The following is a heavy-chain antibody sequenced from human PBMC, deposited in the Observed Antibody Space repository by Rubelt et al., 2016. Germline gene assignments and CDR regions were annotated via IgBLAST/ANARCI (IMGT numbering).Heavy chain of an antibody. J-gene: IGHJ4*02. CDR1: GGSISNYY. V-gene: IGHV4-59*08. Sequence: QVRLQESGPGLVKPSETQSLMCTVSGGSISNYYWSWIRQPPGKGLEWIGEINHSGSTNYNPSLKSRVITSVDVSKNQFSLQRSSVTAADTAVYYCARHSGLGRSFDYWGQGTLVTVSS. CDR3: ARHSGLGRSFDY. CDR2: INHSGST. D-gene: IGHD3-9*01.